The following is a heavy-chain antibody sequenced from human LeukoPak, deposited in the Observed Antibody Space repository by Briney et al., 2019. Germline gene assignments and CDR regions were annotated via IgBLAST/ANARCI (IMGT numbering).Heavy chain of an antibody. D-gene: IGHD2-2*01. Sequence: SGPTLVNPTQTLTLTCTFSGFSLTTTGVGVGWIRQPPGKALEGLALFYWDVDRRYSPSLKSRLTTTKDASNNHVVLTLTNMDPVDTATYYCALVVVVPATRLSYYFDFWGQGTLVTVSS. V-gene: IGHV2-5*02. CDR3: ALVVVVPATRLSYYFDF. CDR2: FYWDVDR. CDR1: GFSLTTTGVG. J-gene: IGHJ4*02.